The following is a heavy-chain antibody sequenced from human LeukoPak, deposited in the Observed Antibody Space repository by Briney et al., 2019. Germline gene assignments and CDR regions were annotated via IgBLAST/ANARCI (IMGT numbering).Heavy chain of an antibody. J-gene: IGHJ3*02. D-gene: IGHD2-2*01. CDR3: ARDRNCSSTSCYSDAFDI. Sequence: GGFLRLSCAASGFTVSSNYMSWVRQAPGKGLEWVSVIYSGGSTYYADSVKGRFTISRDNSKNTLYLQMNSLRAEDTAVYYCARDRNCSSTSCYSDAFDIWGQGTMVTVSS. V-gene: IGHV3-66*02. CDR2: IYSGGST. CDR1: GFTVSSNY.